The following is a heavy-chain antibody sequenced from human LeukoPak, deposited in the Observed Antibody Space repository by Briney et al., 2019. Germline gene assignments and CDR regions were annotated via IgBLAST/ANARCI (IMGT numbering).Heavy chain of an antibody. D-gene: IGHD6-6*01. CDR2: ISWDGGST. Sequence: GGSLRLSCAASGFTFDDYTMHWVRQAPGKGLEWVSLISWDGGSTYYADSVKGRFTISRDNAKNLLFLQMNTLRAEDTAVYYCARGGAARPDYWGQGTLVTVSS. V-gene: IGHV3-43*01. J-gene: IGHJ4*02. CDR3: ARGGAARPDY. CDR1: GFTFDDYT.